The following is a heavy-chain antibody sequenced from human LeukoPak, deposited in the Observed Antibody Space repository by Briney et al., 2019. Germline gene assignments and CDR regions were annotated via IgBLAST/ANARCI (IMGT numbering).Heavy chain of an antibody. CDR3: ARDLARFGELSYPDY. Sequence: GGSLRLSCAASGFTFSSYSMNWVRQAPGKRLEWGSYISSSSSTIYYADSVKGRFTISRDNAKNSLYLQMNSLRDEDTAVYYCARDLARFGELSYPDYWGQGTLVTVSS. CDR2: ISSSSSTI. J-gene: IGHJ4*02. V-gene: IGHV3-48*02. D-gene: IGHD3-10*01. CDR1: GFTFSSYS.